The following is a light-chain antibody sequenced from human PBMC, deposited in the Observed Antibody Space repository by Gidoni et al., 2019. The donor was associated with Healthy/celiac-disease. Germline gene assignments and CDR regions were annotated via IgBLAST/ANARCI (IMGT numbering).Light chain of an antibody. CDR1: QSLLHSNGYNY. CDR3: MQALQTPFT. Sequence: DIVMTQSPLSLPVTPGKPASISCRSSQSLLHSNGYNYLDWYLQKPGQSPQLLIYLGSNRASGVPDRFSGSGSGTDFTLKISRVEAEDVGVYYCMQALQTPFTFGPGTKVDIK. V-gene: IGKV2-28*01. CDR2: LGS. J-gene: IGKJ3*01.